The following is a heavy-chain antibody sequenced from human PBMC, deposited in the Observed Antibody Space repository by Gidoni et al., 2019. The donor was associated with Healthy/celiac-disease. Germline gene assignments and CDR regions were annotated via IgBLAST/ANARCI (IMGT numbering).Heavy chain of an antibody. D-gene: IGHD6-19*01. J-gene: IGHJ4*02. CDR2: SSGSGGST. CDR1: GSTLASYA. CDR3: AKRVGIAVAGTVFDY. Sequence: EVQLLESGGGLVQPGGSLRPPCAPPGSTLASYAMSWVRQAPGKGLEWVSASSGSGGSTYYADSVKGRFTISRDNSKNTLYLQMNSLRAEDTAVYYCAKRVGIAVAGTVFDYWGQGTLVTVSS. V-gene: IGHV3-23*01.